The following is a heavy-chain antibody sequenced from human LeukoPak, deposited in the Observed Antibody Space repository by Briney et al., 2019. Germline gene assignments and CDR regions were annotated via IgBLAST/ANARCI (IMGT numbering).Heavy chain of an antibody. CDR2: ISSSSSST. CDR3: ARDGFANPDGWFDP. D-gene: IGHD3-10*01. J-gene: IGHJ5*02. CDR1: GFTFNDYY. V-gene: IGHV3-11*06. Sequence: GGSLRLSCAASGFTFNDYYMSWIRPAPGKGREWVSYISSSSSSTNYADSVKGRFTISRDNAKNSLYLQMNSLRAEDTAVYYCARDGFANPDGWFDPWGQGTLVTVSS.